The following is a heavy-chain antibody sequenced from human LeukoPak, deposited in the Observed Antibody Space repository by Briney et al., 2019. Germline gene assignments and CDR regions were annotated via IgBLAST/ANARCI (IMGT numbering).Heavy chain of an antibody. J-gene: IGHJ6*03. CDR2: IYYSGST. CDR3: ARGRGLKRTYYYYMDV. V-gene: IGHV4-59*12. CDR1: GGSISSYY. Sequence: SETLSLTCTVSGGSISSYYWSWIRQPPGKGLEWIGYIYYSGSTNYNPSLKSRVAISVDTSKNQFSLKLSSVTAADTAVYYCARGRGLKRTYYYYMDVWGKGTTVTISS.